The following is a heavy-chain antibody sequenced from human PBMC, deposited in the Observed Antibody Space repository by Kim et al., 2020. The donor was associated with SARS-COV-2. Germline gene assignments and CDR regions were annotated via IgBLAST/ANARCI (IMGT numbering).Heavy chain of an antibody. D-gene: IGHD3-3*01. CDR2: IYYSGST. J-gene: IGHJ4*02. V-gene: IGHV4-59*13. CDR3: ARERAYDFWVD. Sequence: SETLSLTCTVSGGSISSYYWSWIRQPPGKGLEWIGYIYYSGSTNYNPSLKSRVTISVDTSKNQFSLKLSSVTAADTAVYYCARERAYDFWVDWGQGTLVTVSS. CDR1: GGSISSYY.